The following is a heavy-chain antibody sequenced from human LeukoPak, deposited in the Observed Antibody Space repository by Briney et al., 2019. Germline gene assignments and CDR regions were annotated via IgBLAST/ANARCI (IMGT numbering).Heavy chain of an antibody. CDR1: GYTFTTYH. CDR3: ARTTSLTASGYDY. J-gene: IGHJ4*02. V-gene: IGHV1-8*03. D-gene: IGHD4-17*01. CDR2: MNPYSGDR. Sequence: ASVKVSCKTSGYTFTTYHINWWRQAPGQGLEWLGWMNPYSGDRGYAQKFQGRLSITSDTSISTAYMELSSLRSDDTAVYFCARTTSLTASGYDYWGQGTLVTVSS.